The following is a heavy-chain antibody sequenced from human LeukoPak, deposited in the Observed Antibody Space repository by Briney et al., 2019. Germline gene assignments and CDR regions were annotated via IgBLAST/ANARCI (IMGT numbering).Heavy chain of an antibody. CDR2: INADTGNT. J-gene: IGHJ4*02. CDR1: GYIFINYA. V-gene: IGHV1-3*01. Sequence: ASVKVSCKASGYIFINYAIHWVRQAPGQRLEWMGWINADTGNTKYSQKVQGRVTITRDTSASTAYMELSSLRSEDTAVYYCARGGSGGTVGYFDYWDQGALVTVSS. D-gene: IGHD3-10*01. CDR3: ARGGSGGTVGYFDY.